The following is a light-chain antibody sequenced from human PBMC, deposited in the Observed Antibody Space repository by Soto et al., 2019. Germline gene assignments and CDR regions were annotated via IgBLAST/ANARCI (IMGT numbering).Light chain of an antibody. CDR1: QSISSW. V-gene: IGKV1-5*03. CDR2: KTS. CDR3: LQYSNYWT. Sequence: DIQMTQSPSTLSASVGDRVTITCRASQSISSWLAWFQQKPGKAPKLLIYKTSTLQSGVPSRFTGTGSGTEFTLTISSLQPDDFATYHCLQYSNYWTFGQGTKVEVK. J-gene: IGKJ1*01.